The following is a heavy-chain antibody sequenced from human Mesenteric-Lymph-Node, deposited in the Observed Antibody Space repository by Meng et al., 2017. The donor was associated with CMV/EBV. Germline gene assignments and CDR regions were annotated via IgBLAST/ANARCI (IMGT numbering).Heavy chain of an antibody. CDR3: VRGLCSDTSCPEY. Sequence: GGSLRLSCAASAFTFSNYAMTWVRQAPGKGLEWVSVINGIGRSTYYADSVKGRFTISRDNSKNTLYLQMNSLRVEDTAVYYCVRGLCSDTSCPEYWGQGTLVTVSS. CDR2: INGIGRST. D-gene: IGHD2-2*01. J-gene: IGHJ4*02. V-gene: IGHV3-23*01. CDR1: AFTFSNYA.